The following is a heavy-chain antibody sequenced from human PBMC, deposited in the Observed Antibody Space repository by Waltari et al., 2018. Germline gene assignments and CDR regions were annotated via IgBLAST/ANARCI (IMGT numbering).Heavy chain of an antibody. CDR3: ARDVFVYHREMGFDS. V-gene: IGHV3-33*01. CDR2: SWPDESTH. J-gene: IGHJ4*02. D-gene: IGHD3-16*02. CDR1: VFHFSCYS. Sequence: QVHLAQSGGGVVQPGRSLRLSCSASVFHFSCYSMPWIRPRPVWGLEWVEVSWPDESTHYPKVSPEGQSTIPRVNPKNPASLESNSRRPEDTVVYNCARDVFVYHREMGFDSWGQGIPVAVSS.